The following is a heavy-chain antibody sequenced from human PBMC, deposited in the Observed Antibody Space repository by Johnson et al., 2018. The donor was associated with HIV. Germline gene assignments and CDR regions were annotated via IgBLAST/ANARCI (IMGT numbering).Heavy chain of an antibody. J-gene: IGHJ3*02. Sequence: VQVVESGGGLVQPGRSLRLSCAASGFTFDDYGMHWVRQAPGRGLGWVSGISWNSGSIGYAASVKGRFTISRDNAKNTLYLQMNSLRAEDTAVYYCARGRITLYIVDLRGGSFDMWGQGTAVTVSS. CDR3: ARGRITLYIVDLRGGSFDM. CDR2: ISWNSGSI. CDR1: GFTFDDYG. V-gene: IGHV3-9*01. D-gene: IGHD5-12*01.